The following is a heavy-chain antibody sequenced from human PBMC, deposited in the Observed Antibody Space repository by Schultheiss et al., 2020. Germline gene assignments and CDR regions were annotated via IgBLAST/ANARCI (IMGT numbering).Heavy chain of an antibody. D-gene: IGHD6-13*01. J-gene: IGHJ5*02. V-gene: IGHV3-30*18. Sequence: GGSLRLSCAASGFTFSSYGMHWVRQAPGKGLEWVAVISYDGSNKYYADSVKGRFTISRDNSKNTLYLQMNSLRAEDTAVYYCANFFFLAAGTVRTFRWFDPWGQGTLVTVSS. CDR2: ISYDGSNK. CDR3: ANFFFLAAGTVRTFRWFDP. CDR1: GFTFSSYG.